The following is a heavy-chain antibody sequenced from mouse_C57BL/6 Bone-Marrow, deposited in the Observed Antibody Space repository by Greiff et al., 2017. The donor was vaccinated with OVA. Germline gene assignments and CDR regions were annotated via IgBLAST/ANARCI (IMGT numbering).Heavy chain of an antibody. CDR3: ARYPAYDYSSIYYFDD. J-gene: IGHJ2*01. V-gene: IGHV1-55*01. D-gene: IGHD1-1*01. CDR1: GYTFTSYW. Sequence: VQLQQPGAELVKPGASVKMSCKASGYTFTSYWITWVKQRPGQGLEWIGDIYPGSGSTNYNEKFKSKATLTVDTSSSTAYMQLSSLTSEDSAVYYCARYPAYDYSSIYYFDDWGQGTTLTVSS. CDR2: IYPGSGST.